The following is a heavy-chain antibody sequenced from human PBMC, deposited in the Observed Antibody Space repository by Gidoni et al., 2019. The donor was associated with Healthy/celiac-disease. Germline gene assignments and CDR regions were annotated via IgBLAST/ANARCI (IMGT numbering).Heavy chain of an antibody. Sequence: QVQLQASGPGLVKPSEPLSLPCTVSGGSVSSGYYYGRWIRQPPGKGLAWIGYIEYSGITNYNPSLKSRGTISVDTSKNQFSLKLSSVTAADTAVYYCARASYYDFWSGYCWFDPWGQGTLVTVSS. CDR1: GGSVSSGYYY. V-gene: IGHV4-61*01. D-gene: IGHD3-3*01. CDR2: IEYSGIT. J-gene: IGHJ5*02. CDR3: ARASYYDFWSGYCWFDP.